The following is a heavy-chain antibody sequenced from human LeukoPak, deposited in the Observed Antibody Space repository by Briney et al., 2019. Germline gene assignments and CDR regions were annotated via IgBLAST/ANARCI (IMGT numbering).Heavy chain of an antibody. CDR2: INSDGSST. CDR1: GFTFSSYW. CDR3: ARGGYDFWSGCFIDY. Sequence: GGSLRLSCAASGFTFSSYWMHWVRQAPGKGLVWVSRINSDGSSTSYADSVKGRFTISRDNAKNTLYLQMNSLRAEDTAVYYCARGGYDFWSGCFIDYWGQGTLVTVSS. D-gene: IGHD3-3*01. J-gene: IGHJ4*02. V-gene: IGHV3-74*01.